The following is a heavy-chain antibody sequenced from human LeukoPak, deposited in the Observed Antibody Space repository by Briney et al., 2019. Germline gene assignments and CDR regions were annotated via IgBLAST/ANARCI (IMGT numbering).Heavy chain of an antibody. D-gene: IGHD3-10*01. CDR3: ARSQVHYGMDV. J-gene: IGHJ6*02. Sequence: PGGSLRLSCAASGFTFSSYWMHWVRQAPGKGLVWVSRINSDGSDTSYADSVKGRVTISRDNAKNTLYLQMNSLRAEDTGVYYCARSQVHYGMDVWGQGTTVTVSS. CDR1: GFTFSSYW. CDR2: INSDGSDT. V-gene: IGHV3-74*01.